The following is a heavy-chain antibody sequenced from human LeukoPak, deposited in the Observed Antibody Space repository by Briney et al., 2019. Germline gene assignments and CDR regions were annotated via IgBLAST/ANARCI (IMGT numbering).Heavy chain of an antibody. CDR1: GFTFSSYT. Sequence: GGSLRLSCAASGFTFSSYTMSWVRQAPGKGLEWVSRISASGGTTYNADSVKGRFTISRDNSKDTLYLQMNSLSADDTAVYYCAKGRSNSGYSPFDYWGQGTLVTVSS. CDR2: ISASGGTT. V-gene: IGHV3-23*01. J-gene: IGHJ4*02. D-gene: IGHD6-19*01. CDR3: AKGRSNSGYSPFDY.